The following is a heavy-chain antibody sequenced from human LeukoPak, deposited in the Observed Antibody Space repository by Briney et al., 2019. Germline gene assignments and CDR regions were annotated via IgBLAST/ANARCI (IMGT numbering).Heavy chain of an antibody. CDR2: IIPILGIA. CDR3: ARVGFSPAATMDY. J-gene: IGHJ4*02. Sequence: GASVKVSCKASGGTFSSYAISWVRQAPGQGLGWMGRIIPILGIANYAQKFQGRVTVTADKSTSTAYMELSSLRSEDTAVYYCARVGFSPAATMDYWGQGTLVTVSS. V-gene: IGHV1-69*04. CDR1: GGTFSSYA. D-gene: IGHD2-2*01.